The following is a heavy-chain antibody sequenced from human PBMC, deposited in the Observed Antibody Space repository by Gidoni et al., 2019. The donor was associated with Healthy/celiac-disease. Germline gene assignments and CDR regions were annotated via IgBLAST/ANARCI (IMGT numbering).Heavy chain of an antibody. V-gene: IGHV3-11*01. CDR3: ARSDSSGYLPIGFDY. D-gene: IGHD3-22*01. J-gene: IGHJ4*02. Sequence: QVQLVESGGGLVTPGGSLRLSCAASGFPFSNYYMSWIRQAPGKGLEWVSYISSSGSTIYYADSVKGRFTISRDNAKNSLYLQMNSLRAEDTAVYYCARSDSSGYLPIGFDYWGQGTLVTVSS. CDR1: GFPFSNYY. CDR2: ISSSGSTI.